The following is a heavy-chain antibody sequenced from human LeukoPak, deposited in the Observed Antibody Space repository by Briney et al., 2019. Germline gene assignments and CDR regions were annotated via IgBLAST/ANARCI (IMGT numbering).Heavy chain of an antibody. CDR1: GFTFSNAW. J-gene: IGHJ4*02. Sequence: GGSLRPSCAASGFTFSNAWMSWVRQAPGKGLEWVGRIKSKTDGGTTDYAAPVKGRFTISRDDSKNTLYLQMNSLKTEDTAVYYCTTGGGRSADFDYWGQGTLVTVSS. CDR2: IKSKTDGGTT. D-gene: IGHD1-26*01. V-gene: IGHV3-15*01. CDR3: TTGGGRSADFDY.